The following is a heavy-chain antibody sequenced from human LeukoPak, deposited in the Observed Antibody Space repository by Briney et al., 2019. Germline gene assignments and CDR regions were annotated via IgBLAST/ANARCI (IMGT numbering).Heavy chain of an antibody. V-gene: IGHV3-73*01. Sequence: GGSLRLSCAASGFSFSDAAIPWVRLASGKGLEWVGRIRTKASGYATAFAPSVKGRFTISRDDSQNTAFLQMNSLRTEDTAVYYCTRHLIDYWGQGTLVTVSS. CDR1: GFSFSDAA. CDR2: IRTKASGYAT. CDR3: TRHLIDY. J-gene: IGHJ4*02.